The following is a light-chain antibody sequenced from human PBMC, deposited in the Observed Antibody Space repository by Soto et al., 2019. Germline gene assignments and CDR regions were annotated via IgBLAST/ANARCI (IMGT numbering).Light chain of an antibody. CDR1: QSISNH. CDR3: QQSYSTPWT. V-gene: IGKV1-39*01. Sequence: DIQMTQSPSSLSASVEDRVIITCRASQSISNHLNWYQQKPGKAPKLLIYAASNLQSGVPSRFSGSGSVTDFTLTISSLQPEDFATYYCQQSYSTPWTFGQGTKVDIK. CDR2: AAS. J-gene: IGKJ1*01.